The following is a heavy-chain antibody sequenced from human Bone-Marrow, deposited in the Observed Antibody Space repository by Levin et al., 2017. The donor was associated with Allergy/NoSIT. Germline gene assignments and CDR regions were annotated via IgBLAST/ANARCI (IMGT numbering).Heavy chain of an antibody. J-gene: IGHJ6*02. V-gene: IGHV3-11*01. CDR2: ISSTGETI. CDR3: VRGGTVIIPAANPHYHYGLDV. CDR1: GSTFTDHY. Sequence: GGSLRLSCAASGSTFTDHYMTWIRQAPGKGLEWVSDISSTGETIRYGDSVKGRFTLSRDNARKSLYLQMNSLRVEDTAVYYCVRGGTVIIPAANPHYHYGLDVWGQGTTVTVSS. D-gene: IGHD2-2*01.